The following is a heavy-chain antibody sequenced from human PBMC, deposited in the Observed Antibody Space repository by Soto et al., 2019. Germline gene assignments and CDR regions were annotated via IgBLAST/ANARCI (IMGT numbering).Heavy chain of an antibody. D-gene: IGHD2-2*01. J-gene: IGHJ4*02. CDR2: IYASGST. Sequence: SETLSLTCTVSGGSISTYYWSWIRQPAGKGLEWIGRIYASGSTNYNPSLKSRVTMSVATSKNQFSLKLSSVTAADTAVYYCARGGMVIIPTATAFDYWGQGTLVTVS. CDR3: ARGGMVIIPTATAFDY. V-gene: IGHV4-4*07. CDR1: GGSISTYY.